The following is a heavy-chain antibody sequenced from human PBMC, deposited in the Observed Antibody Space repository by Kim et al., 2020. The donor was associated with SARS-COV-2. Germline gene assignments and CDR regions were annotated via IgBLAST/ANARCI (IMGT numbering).Heavy chain of an antibody. D-gene: IGHD1-26*01. CDR3: AKESFVGATNY. Sequence: THYAASVKGRFTISRDNSKNTRYLQMNSLGAEDTAVYYCAKESFVGATNYGGQGTLVTVSS. V-gene: IGHV3-23*01. J-gene: IGHJ4*02. CDR2: T.